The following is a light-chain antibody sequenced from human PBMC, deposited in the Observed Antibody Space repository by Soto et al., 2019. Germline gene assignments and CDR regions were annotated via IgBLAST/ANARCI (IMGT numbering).Light chain of an antibody. CDR3: QQYGFSSMFT. Sequence: EFVLTQSPGTLFLSPGERATLSCRASQSVSSSYLAWYQQKPGQAPRLLIYGASTRATGIPDRFSGSGSGTDFTLTISRLEPADFAVYYCQQYGFSSMFTFGQGTKLEIK. V-gene: IGKV3-20*01. CDR2: GAS. J-gene: IGKJ2*01. CDR1: QSVSSSY.